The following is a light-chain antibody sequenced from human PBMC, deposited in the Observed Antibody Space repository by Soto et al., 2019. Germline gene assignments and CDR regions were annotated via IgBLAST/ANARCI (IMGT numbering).Light chain of an antibody. CDR2: EVS. CDR1: SSDVGIYKY. Sequence: QSALTQPASVSGSPGQSITISCTGSSSDVGIYKYVSWYQQHPGTAPRLMIYEVSNRPSGVYHRFSGSKSANTASLTISGLQAEDEADYYCSSYASDSSLVFGGGTKVTVL. J-gene: IGLJ3*02. V-gene: IGLV2-14*01. CDR3: SSYASDSSLV.